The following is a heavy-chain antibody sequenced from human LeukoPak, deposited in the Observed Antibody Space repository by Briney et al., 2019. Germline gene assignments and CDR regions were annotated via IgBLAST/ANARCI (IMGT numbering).Heavy chain of an antibody. J-gene: IGHJ6*03. Sequence: GASVKVSCKASGYTFTGYYMHWVRQAPGLGLEWMGWINPNSGGTNYAQKFQGRVTMTRDTSISTAYMELSRLRSDDTAVYYCARDTLSAAGYMDVWGKGTTVTVSS. D-gene: IGHD2-2*01. CDR3: ARDTLSAAGYMDV. CDR2: INPNSGGT. CDR1: GYTFTGYY. V-gene: IGHV1-2*02.